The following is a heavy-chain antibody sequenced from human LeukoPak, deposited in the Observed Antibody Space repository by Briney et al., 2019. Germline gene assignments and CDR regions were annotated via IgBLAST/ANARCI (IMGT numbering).Heavy chain of an antibody. CDR2: INPNSGGT. Sequence: ASVKVSCKTSGYTFTDYYIHWVRQAPGQGLGWMGWINPNSGGTNYAQKFQDRVNLSRDTSISTVYMELTRLRFDDTAIYYCTRGGSRCSGSNCFLNWLDRWGQGTLVTVSS. CDR1: GYTFTDYY. CDR3: TRGGSRCSGSNCFLNWLDR. D-gene: IGHD2-2*01. J-gene: IGHJ5*02. V-gene: IGHV1-2*02.